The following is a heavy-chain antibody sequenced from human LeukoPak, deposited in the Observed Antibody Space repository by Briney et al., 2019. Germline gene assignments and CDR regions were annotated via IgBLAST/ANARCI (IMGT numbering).Heavy chain of an antibody. CDR2: IYSGGST. CDR3: ARFRSNYYGSGSYYRPYYYYGMDV. J-gene: IGHJ6*02. Sequence: GGSLRLSCAASGFTVSSNYMSWVRQAPGKGLEWVSVIYSGGSTYYADSVKGRFTISRHNSKNTLYLQMNSLRAEDTAVYYCARFRSNYYGSGSYYRPYYYYGMDVWGQGTTVTVSS. D-gene: IGHD3-10*01. V-gene: IGHV3-53*04. CDR1: GFTVSSNY.